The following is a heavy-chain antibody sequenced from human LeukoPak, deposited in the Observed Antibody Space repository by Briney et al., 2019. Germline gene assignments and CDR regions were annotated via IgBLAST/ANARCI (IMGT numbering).Heavy chain of an antibody. CDR2: IKSKIGGATS. V-gene: IGHV3-15*01. CDR1: GITFSTAW. J-gene: IGHJ5*02. D-gene: IGHD3-10*01. CDR3: ATDRAWFDP. Sequence: GGSLRLSCAASGITFSTAWMSWFRQAPGKGLEWVGRIKSKIGGATSDYAAPVKDRFTISRDDSKNTLYLQMNSLKTEDTAVYYCATDRAWFDPWGQGTLVTVSS.